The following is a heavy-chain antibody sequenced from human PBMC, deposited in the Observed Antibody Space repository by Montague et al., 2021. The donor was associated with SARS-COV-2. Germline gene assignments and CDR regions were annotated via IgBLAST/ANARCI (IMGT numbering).Heavy chain of an antibody. V-gene: IGHV4-39*01. CDR3: ARTTVVTPYYYYAMDV. CDR1: DDSINNKTYF. J-gene: IGHJ6*02. Sequence: SETLSLTCTVSDDSINNKTYFWDWIRRPPGKGLEWIGSIHYRGSTHYNPSLKSRLTISVDTSRNQFSLKLSSVTAADTAVYFCARTTVVTPYYYYAMDVWGQGTTVTVSS. D-gene: IGHD4-23*01. CDR2: IHYRGST.